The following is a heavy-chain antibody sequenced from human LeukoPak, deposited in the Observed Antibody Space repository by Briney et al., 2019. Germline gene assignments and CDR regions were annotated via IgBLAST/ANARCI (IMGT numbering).Heavy chain of an antibody. CDR1: GYSISSGYY. J-gene: IGHJ6*03. CDR2: IYHSGST. D-gene: IGHD2-15*01. CDR3: ARVWFGYWSGGSCYSSNYYYYMNV. V-gene: IGHV4-38-2*01. Sequence: PSETLSLTCAVSGYSISSGYYWGWIRQPPGKGLEWTGNIYHSGSTYYNPSLKSRVTISVDTSKNQFSLKLNSVTAADTAVYYCARVWFGYWSGGSCYSSNYYYYMNVWGKGTTVTVSS.